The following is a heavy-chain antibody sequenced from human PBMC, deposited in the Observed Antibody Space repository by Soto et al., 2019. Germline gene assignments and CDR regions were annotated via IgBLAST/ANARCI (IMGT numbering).Heavy chain of an antibody. Sequence: GESLKISCKGSGYSFTSYWIGWVRQMPGKGLEWMGIIYPGDSDTRYSPSFQGQVTISADKSISTAYLQWSSLKASDTAMYYCARPHCSSGSCYYYGMDVWGQGTTVTVSS. D-gene: IGHD2-15*01. V-gene: IGHV5-51*01. CDR3: ARPHCSSGSCYYYGMDV. CDR2: IYPGDSDT. CDR1: GYSFTSYW. J-gene: IGHJ6*02.